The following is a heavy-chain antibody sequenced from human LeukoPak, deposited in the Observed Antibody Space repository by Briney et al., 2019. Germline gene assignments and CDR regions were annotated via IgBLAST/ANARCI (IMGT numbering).Heavy chain of an antibody. V-gene: IGHV2-70*17. CDR1: GFSLSTSGMC. J-gene: IGHJ5*02. CDR3: ARITTARGTLET. Sequence: SGPTLVNPTQTLTLTCTFSGFSLSTSGMCVSWIRQPPGKALEWLARIDWDDDKFFSTSLKTRLTISKDTSKNQVVLTMTNMDPVDTATYYCARITTARGTLETWGQGTLVTVSS. D-gene: IGHD1-26*01. CDR2: IDWDDDK.